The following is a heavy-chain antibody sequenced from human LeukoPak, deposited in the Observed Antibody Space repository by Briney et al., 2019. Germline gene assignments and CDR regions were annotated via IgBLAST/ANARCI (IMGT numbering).Heavy chain of an antibody. CDR2: ISGSGGST. CDR3: AKDRSGYYDSSGYYF. Sequence: GGSLRLSCAASGFTFSSYAMSWVRQAPGKGLEWVSAISGSGGSTYYAGSVKGRFTISRDNSKNTLYLQMNSLRAEDTAVYYCAKDRSGYYDSSGYYFWGQGTLVTVSS. D-gene: IGHD3-22*01. V-gene: IGHV3-23*01. J-gene: IGHJ4*02. CDR1: GFTFSSYA.